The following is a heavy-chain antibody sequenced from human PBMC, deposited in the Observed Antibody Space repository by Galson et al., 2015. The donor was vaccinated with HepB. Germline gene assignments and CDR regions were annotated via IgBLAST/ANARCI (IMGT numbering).Heavy chain of an antibody. J-gene: IGHJ5*02. CDR1: GYSFTSYW. CDR3: ATGEYYDSSGYFVGWFDP. CDR2: IDPSDSYT. D-gene: IGHD3-22*01. V-gene: IGHV5-10-1*01. Sequence: QSGAEVKKPGESLRISCKGSGYSFTSYWISWVRQMPGKGLEWIGRIDPSDSYTNYSPSFQGHVTTSADMSINTAYLQWSSLKASDTAMYYCATGEYYDSSGYFVGWFDPWGQGTLVTVSS.